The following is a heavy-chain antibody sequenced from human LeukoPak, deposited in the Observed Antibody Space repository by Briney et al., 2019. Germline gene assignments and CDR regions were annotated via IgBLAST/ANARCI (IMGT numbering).Heavy chain of an antibody. J-gene: IGHJ4*02. CDR3: AKVAYYYDSSGYYYDY. Sequence: GGSLRLSCAASGFTFSSYAMSWVRQAPGKGLEWVSAISGSGGSTYYADSVKGRFTISRDNSKNTLYLQMNSLRAEDTAVYYCAKVAYYYDSSGYYYDYRGQGTLVTVSS. CDR2: ISGSGGST. V-gene: IGHV3-23*01. D-gene: IGHD3-22*01. CDR1: GFTFSSYA.